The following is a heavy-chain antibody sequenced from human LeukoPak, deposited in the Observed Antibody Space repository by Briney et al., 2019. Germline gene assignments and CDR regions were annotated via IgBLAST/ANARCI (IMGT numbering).Heavy chain of an antibody. V-gene: IGHV3-23*01. CDR1: GFTFSSYA. J-gene: IGHJ4*02. CDR2: ISGSGGST. CDR3: AKDSSSGYYYPTTAFDY. Sequence: GGSLRLSCAASGFTFSSYAMSWVRQAPGKGLEWVSAISGSGGSTHCADSVKGRFTISRDNSKNTLYLQMNSLRAEDTAVYYCAKDSSSGYYYPTTAFDYWGQGTLVTVSS. D-gene: IGHD3-22*01.